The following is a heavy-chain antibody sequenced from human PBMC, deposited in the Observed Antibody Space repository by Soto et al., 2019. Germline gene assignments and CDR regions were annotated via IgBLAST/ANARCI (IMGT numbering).Heavy chain of an antibody. D-gene: IGHD2-8*01. CDR3: ARDRSTYGGGGTGEVKENWFDP. J-gene: IGHJ5*02. V-gene: IGHV4-59*01. CDR2: AYYSGDT. Sequence: SETLSLTCSVSGGSISRYYWSWIRQPAGKLLEWIGYAYYSGDTGYDPSLQSRVTMAVDTSKNQVSLKLTSVTAADTAVYYCARDRSTYGGGGTGEVKENWFDPWGQGALVTVSS. CDR1: GGSISRYY.